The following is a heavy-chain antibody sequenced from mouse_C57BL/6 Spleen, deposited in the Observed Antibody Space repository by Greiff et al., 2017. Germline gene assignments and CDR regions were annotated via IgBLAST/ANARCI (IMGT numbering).Heavy chain of an antibody. J-gene: IGHJ3*01. CDR3: ARGPLGYGFAY. V-gene: IGHV5-4*03. CDR2: ISDGGSYT. D-gene: IGHD3-1*01. CDR1: GFTFSSYA. Sequence: EVMLVESGGGLVKPGGSLKLSCAASGFTFSSYAMSWVRQTPEKRLEWVATISDGGSYTYYPDNVKGRFTISRDNAKNNLYLQMSHLKSEDTAMYYCARGPLGYGFAYWGQGTLVTVSA.